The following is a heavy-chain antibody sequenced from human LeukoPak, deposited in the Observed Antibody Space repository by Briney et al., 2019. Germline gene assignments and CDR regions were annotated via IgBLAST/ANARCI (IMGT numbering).Heavy chain of an antibody. Sequence: PGGSLRLSCAASGFTFSSYEMNWVRQAPGKGLEWVSYISSSGSTIYYADSVKGRFTISRDNAKNSLYLQMNSLRAEDTAIYYCAGADSRIFRSWGQGTLVTVSS. V-gene: IGHV3-48*03. CDR3: AGADSRIFRS. J-gene: IGHJ4*02. CDR2: ISSSGSTI. CDR1: GFTFSSYE. D-gene: IGHD1-14*01.